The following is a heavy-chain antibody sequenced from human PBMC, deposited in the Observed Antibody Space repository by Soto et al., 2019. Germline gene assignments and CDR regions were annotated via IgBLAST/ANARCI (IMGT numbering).Heavy chain of an antibody. CDR2: IYYSGST. V-gene: IGHV4-39*01. Sequence: SETLSLTCTVSGGSISSSNYYWAWIRQSPGKGLEWIASIYYSGSTYYNPSLKSRVTISADTSKNQFSLKLRSVTAADTAIYYCTIHSTHLCGDEWGQGTTVTLSS. J-gene: IGHJ6*02. D-gene: IGHD2-21*01. CDR1: GGSISSSNYY. CDR3: TIHSTHLCGDE.